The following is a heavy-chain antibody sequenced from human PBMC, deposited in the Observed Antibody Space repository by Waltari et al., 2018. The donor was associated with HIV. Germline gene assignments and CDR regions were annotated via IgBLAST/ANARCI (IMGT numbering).Heavy chain of an antibody. CDR3: AKTDWEDGSMRGFDP. CDR2: LHSNTGTP. V-gene: IGHV7-4-1*02. J-gene: IGHJ5*02. CDR1: GYTFIDFG. Sequence: QVQLVQSGSELKNPGASVKVSCKASGYTFIDFGIHWLRQAPGQGLEWMGWLHSNTGTPTYVQCSTGRCVFPLDTSATAAHLPISSLKAEDTAVYYCAKTDWEDGSMRGFDPWGQGTLVTVAS. D-gene: IGHD1-26*01.